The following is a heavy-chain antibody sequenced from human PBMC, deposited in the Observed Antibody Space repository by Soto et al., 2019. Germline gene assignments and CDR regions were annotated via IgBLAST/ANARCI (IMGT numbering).Heavy chain of an antibody. CDR1: GFTFSNYW. CDR2: INSDGSTT. CDR3: ARGNYYSMDV. V-gene: IGHV3-74*01. J-gene: IGHJ6*02. Sequence: EVQLVESWGGLVQQGGSLRLSCAATGFTFSNYWMHWVRQAPGKGVVWVSRINSDGSTTNYADYVKGLFTISRDNAKNTLYLQMNSLRAEDTAVYYWARGNYYSMDVWGQGTTVTVSS.